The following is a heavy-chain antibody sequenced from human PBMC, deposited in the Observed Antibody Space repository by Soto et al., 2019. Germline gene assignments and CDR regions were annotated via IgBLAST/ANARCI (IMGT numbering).Heavy chain of an antibody. J-gene: IGHJ6*03. Sequence: GGSLRLSCAASGFTLRSYSMNWVRQAPGKGLEWASSIDISSTDIYYAESMKGRFTISRDNAKNSLYLQMDSLRAEDTAVYFCARSAGYCYGGSCSYMDVWGKGTTVTVSS. CDR1: GFTLRSYS. D-gene: IGHD2-15*01. CDR2: IDISSTDI. CDR3: ARSAGYCYGGSCSYMDV. V-gene: IGHV3-21*01.